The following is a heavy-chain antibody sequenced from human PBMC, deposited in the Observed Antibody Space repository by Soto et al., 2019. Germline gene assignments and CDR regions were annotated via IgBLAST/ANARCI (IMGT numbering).Heavy chain of an antibody. V-gene: IGHV3-30*18. J-gene: IGHJ4*02. CDR2: MSYDGSNQ. CDR1: GFTFNTYG. D-gene: IGHD5-12*01. Sequence: PVGSLRLSCAASGFTFNTYGMHWVRQAPGKGLEWVAAMSYDGSNQHYADSVKGRFTVSRDNSKNTLYLQMNSLRTEDTALYYCAKGHTPLIVARPPDHWGPATLVTLSS. CDR3: AKGHTPLIVARPPDH.